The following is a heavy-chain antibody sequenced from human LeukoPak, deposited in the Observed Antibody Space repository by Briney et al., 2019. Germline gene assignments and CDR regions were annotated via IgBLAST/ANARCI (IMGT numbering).Heavy chain of an antibody. J-gene: IGHJ4*02. CDR1: GFTFSDYS. Sequence: GGSLRLSCAASGFTFSDYSMNLVRQAPGKGLEWISYVGISSGNTKYADSVKGRFTISGDSAKNSVFLQMNNLRVEDTAVYYCARDHRYAFDNWGQGTLVTVSS. CDR3: ARDHRYAFDN. CDR2: VGISSGNT. V-gene: IGHV3-48*04. D-gene: IGHD5-12*01.